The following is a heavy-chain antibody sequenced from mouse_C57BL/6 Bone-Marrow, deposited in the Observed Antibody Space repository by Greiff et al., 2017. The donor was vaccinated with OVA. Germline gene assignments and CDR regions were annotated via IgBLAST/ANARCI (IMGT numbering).Heavy chain of an antibody. D-gene: IGHD2-1*01. V-gene: IGHV3-6*01. CDR3: ARVKGYGNYFDY. CDR2: ISYDGSN. J-gene: IGHJ2*01. Sequence: DVQLQESGPGLVKPSQSLSLTCSVTGYSITSGYYWNWIRQFPGNKLEWMGYISYDGSNNYNPSLKNRISITRDTSKNQFFLKLNSVTTEDTATYYCARVKGYGNYFDYWGQGTTLTVSS. CDR1: GYSITSGYY.